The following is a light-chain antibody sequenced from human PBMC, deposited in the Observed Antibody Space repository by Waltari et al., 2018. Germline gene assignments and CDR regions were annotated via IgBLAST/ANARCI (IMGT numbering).Light chain of an antibody. V-gene: IGKV1-33*01. Sequence: DIQLTQSPSSLSASVGDRVTITCQASQDITNFLNWYQQKPGKAPKLLIYDASKLQTGVPSRCSGSGSGTYFTFTITSLQPEDAATYFCQQYDNLPPLSFGGGTKVDIK. CDR3: QQYDNLPPLS. J-gene: IGKJ4*01. CDR1: QDITNF. CDR2: DAS.